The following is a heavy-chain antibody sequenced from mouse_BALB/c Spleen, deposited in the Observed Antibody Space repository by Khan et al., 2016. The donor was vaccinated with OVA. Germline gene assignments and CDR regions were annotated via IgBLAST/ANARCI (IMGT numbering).Heavy chain of an antibody. CDR1: GFIFSSYS. V-gene: IGHV5-6*01. Sequence: EVELVESGGDLVKPGGSLKLSCAASGFIFSSYSMSWVRQTPDKRLEWVATISSGGDYTYYPDNVKGRFTISRDNAKNTLYLQMSSLKSEDTAMYYCASHLTGSFAYWSQGTLVTVSA. CDR2: ISSGGDYT. J-gene: IGHJ3*01. CDR3: ASHLTGSFAY. D-gene: IGHD4-1*01.